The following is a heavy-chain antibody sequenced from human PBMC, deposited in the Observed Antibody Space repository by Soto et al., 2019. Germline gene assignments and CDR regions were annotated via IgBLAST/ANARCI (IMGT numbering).Heavy chain of an antibody. CDR3: ARVLTKVEGYDSSGYYYDYYYGMDV. CDR2: IGTAGDT. J-gene: IGHJ6*02. Sequence: GGSLRLSCAASGFTFSSYDMHWVRQATGKGLEWVSAIGTAGDTYYPGSVKGRFTISRENAKNSWYLQMNSLRAEDTAVYYCARVLTKVEGYDSSGYYYDYYYGMDVWGQGTTVTVSS. D-gene: IGHD3-22*01. V-gene: IGHV3-13*01. CDR1: GFTFSSYD.